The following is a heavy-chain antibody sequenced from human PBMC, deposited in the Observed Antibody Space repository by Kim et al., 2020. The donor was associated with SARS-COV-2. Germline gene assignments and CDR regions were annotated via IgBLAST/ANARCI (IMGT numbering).Heavy chain of an antibody. CDR1: GFTIGDYV. J-gene: IGHJ4*02. V-gene: IGHV3-49*04. D-gene: IGHD3-16*02. Sequence: GGSLRLSCTASGFTIGDYVMTWVRQAPGKGLEWVGFIRSKVYGGTTEYAASVRGRFTISRDDSKNIAYLQMNSLSTEDTAMYYCTGASDYVWGNYRYFYFDYWGQGILVTVSS. CDR2: IRSKVYGGTT. CDR3: TGASDYVWGNYRYFYFDY.